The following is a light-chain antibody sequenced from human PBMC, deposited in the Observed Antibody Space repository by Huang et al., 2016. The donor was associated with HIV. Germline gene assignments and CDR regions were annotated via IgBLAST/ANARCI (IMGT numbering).Light chain of an antibody. CDR1: QSISSY. CDR3: QQTYITPLT. CDR2: AAT. V-gene: IGKV1-39*01. Sequence: DIQMTQSPSSLSASVGDRDTITCRASQSISSYLNWYQQKPGTAPKVLIYAATSLQSGVPSRFSGSGAGTDFTLTINNLQPEDSATYYCQQTYITPLTFGQGTKLEIK. J-gene: IGKJ2*01.